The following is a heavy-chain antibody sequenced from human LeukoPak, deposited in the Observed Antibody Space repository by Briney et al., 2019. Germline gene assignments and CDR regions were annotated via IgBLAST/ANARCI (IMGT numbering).Heavy chain of an antibody. CDR1: GYTFTDYY. V-gene: IGHV1-2*02. CDR2: INPNSGGT. J-gene: IGHJ4*02. Sequence: GASVKVSCKASGYTFTDYYIHWVRRAPGQGLEWMGWINPNSGGTNYAQKFQGRITMTRDTSISTAYMEVSRLRFDDTAVYYCARHRGIYDGWGQGTLVTVSS. D-gene: IGHD2/OR15-2a*01. CDR3: ARHRGIYDG.